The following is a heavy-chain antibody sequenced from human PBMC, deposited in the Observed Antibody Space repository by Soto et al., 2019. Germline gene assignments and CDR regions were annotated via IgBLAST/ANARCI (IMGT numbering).Heavy chain of an antibody. Sequence: QVQLVESGGGVVQPGRSLRLSCAASGFTFSSFGMHWVRQAPGKGLEWVAIIWYDGSNKYYADSVQGRFTISRDNSKNTLSLQVKSRRAEDTAVYYCARDYGSGMDYWGQGTLVTVSS. D-gene: IGHD3-10*01. CDR2: IWYDGSNK. CDR3: ARDYGSGMDY. J-gene: IGHJ4*02. V-gene: IGHV3-33*01. CDR1: GFTFSSFG.